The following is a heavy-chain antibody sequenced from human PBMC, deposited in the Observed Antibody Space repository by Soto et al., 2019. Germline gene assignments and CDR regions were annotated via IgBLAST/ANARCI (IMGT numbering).Heavy chain of an antibody. CDR1: GFSFAGYA. CDR2: VSGGGAST. Sequence: PGGSLRLSCAATGFSFAGYALTWVRQAPGKGLEWLSAVSGGGASTYYADSVRGRFSISRDVSGNMIYLQLNRLTAGDTATYYCAKTQTFNGYYGGFEAWGQGTRVTVSA. J-gene: IGHJ5*02. V-gene: IGHV3-23*01. CDR3: AKTQTFNGYYGGFEA. D-gene: IGHD3-3*01.